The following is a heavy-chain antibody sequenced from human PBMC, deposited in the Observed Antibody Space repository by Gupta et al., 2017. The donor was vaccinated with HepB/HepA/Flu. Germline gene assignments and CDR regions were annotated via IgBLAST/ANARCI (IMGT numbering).Heavy chain of an antibody. J-gene: IGHJ6*02. CDR1: GGPLSNYA. CDR3: AECSGSSGFYAMDV. D-gene: IGHD5-12*01. CDR2: VTPVLGIA. V-gene: IGHV1-69*04. Sequence: QVQLVQSGAEVKEPGSSMKLSCKASGGPLSNYAIHWVRRAPGQGLEWMGRVTPVLGIANYPQKFQDRVTITVDKSTSTAYMELSSLRSEDTAVYYCAECSGSSGFYAMDVWGPGTTVTVSS.